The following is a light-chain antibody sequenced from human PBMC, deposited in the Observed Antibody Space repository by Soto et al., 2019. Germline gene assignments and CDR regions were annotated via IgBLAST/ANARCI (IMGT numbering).Light chain of an antibody. CDR1: QSLVYDDGDTY. CDR3: RQGTHWPLS. V-gene: IGKV2-30*01. CDR2: KVS. J-gene: IGKJ5*01. Sequence: DVVMTQSPLSLPVTLGQPASISCRSTQSLVYDDGDTYLNWFQQRPGKSPRRLIYKVSNRDSGVPDRFSCSGSGTEFTLEISRVEAEDVGVYYCRQGTHWPLSFGQGTRLEIK.